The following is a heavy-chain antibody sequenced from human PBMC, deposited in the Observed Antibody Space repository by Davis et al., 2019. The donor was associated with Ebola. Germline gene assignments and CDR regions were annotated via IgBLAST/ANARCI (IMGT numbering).Heavy chain of an antibody. V-gene: IGHV1-24*01. CDR2: FDPEDGET. CDR1: GYTLTELS. J-gene: IGHJ4*02. D-gene: IGHD2-15*01. CDR3: ATNAPVVADDY. Sequence: ASVKVSCKVSGYTLTELSMHWVRQAPGKGLEWMGGFDPEDGETIYAQKFQGRVTMTRDTSISTAYMELSSLRSEDTAVYYCATNAPVVADDYWGQGTLVTVSS.